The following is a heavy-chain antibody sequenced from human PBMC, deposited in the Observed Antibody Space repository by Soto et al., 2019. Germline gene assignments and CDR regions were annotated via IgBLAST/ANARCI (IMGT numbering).Heavy chain of an antibody. J-gene: IGHJ6*03. CDR3: ARELSSGWYPRYMDV. CDR2: IYSGGST. CDR1: GFTVSSNY. D-gene: IGHD6-19*01. V-gene: IGHV3-53*04. Sequence: GGSLRLSCAASGFTVSSNYMSWVRQAPGKGLEWVSVIYSGGSTYYADSVKGRFTISRHNSKNTLYLQMNSLRAEDTAVYYCARELSSGWYPRYMDVWGKGTTVTVSS.